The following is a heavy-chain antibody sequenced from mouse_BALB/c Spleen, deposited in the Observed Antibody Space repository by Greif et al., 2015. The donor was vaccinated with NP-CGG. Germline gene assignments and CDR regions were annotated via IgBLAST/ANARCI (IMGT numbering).Heavy chain of an antibody. CDR2: IDPANGNT. Sequence: DVKLVESGAELVKPGASVKLSCTASGFNIKDTYMHWVKQRPEQGLEWIGRIDPANGNTKYDPKFQGKATITADTSSNTAYLQLSSLTSEDTAGYYCARGGYEFAYWGQGTLVTVSA. V-gene: IGHV14-3*02. J-gene: IGHJ3*01. D-gene: IGHD2-2*01. CDR3: ARGGYEFAY. CDR1: GFNIKDTY.